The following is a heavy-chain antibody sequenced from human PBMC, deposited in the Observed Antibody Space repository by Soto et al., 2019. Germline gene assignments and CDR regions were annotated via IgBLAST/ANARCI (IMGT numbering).Heavy chain of an antibody. CDR2: ISSSSSYI. V-gene: IGHV3-21*01. CDR1: GFTFSSYS. D-gene: IGHD3-10*01. Sequence: GGSLRLSCAASGFTFSSYSMNWVRQAPGKGLEWVSSISSSSSYIYYADSVKGRFTISRDNSKNSLYLQMNSLRAEDTAVYYCATLGYGSGSYYFDYWGQGTLVTVSS. CDR3: ATLGYGSGSYYFDY. J-gene: IGHJ4*02.